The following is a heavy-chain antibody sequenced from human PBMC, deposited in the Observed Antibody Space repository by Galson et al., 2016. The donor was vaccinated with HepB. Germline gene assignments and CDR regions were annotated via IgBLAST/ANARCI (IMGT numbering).Heavy chain of an antibody. J-gene: IGHJ5*02. D-gene: IGHD3-10*01. Sequence: SLRLSCAASGFTVSNNYMKWVRQAPGKGPEWVSSISGTSTHIYYADSVKGRFTISRDNAKNSLYLQMNSLRAEDTAMYYCARDRIIMLRGVTNWLDPWGQGTLVTVSS. CDR2: ISGTSTHI. CDR1: GFTVSNNY. V-gene: IGHV3-21*01. CDR3: ARDRIIMLRGVTNWLDP.